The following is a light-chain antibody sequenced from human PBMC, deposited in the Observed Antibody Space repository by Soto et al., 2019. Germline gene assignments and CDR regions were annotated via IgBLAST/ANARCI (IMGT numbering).Light chain of an antibody. Sequence: QSVLTQPPSASGSPGQSVTISCTGTSSDVGKYDYVSWFQHHPGKAPKLIIYEVSNRPSGVSNRFSGSKSGNKASLTISGLQAEDEADYCCSSYSSSSTLCVFGTGTKVTVL. V-gene: IGLV2-14*01. CDR2: EVS. CDR3: SSYSSSSTLCV. CDR1: SSDVGKYDY. J-gene: IGLJ1*01.